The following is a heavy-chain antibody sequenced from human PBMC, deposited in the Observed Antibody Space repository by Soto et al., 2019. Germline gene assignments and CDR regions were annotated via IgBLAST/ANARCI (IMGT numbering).Heavy chain of an antibody. CDR2: ISSSSSTI. V-gene: IGHV3-48*02. CDR3: ASYYLDTAMVKIAFDI. CDR1: GFTFSSYS. D-gene: IGHD5-18*01. J-gene: IGHJ3*02. Sequence: GGSLRLSCAASGFTFSSYSMNWVRQAPGKGLEWVSYISSSSSTIYYADSVKGRFTISRDNAKNSLYLQMNSLRDEDTAVYYCASYYLDTAMVKIAFDIWGQGTMVTVSS.